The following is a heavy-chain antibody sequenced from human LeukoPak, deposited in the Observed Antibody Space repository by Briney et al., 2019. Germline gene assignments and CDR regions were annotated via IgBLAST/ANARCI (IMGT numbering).Heavy chain of an antibody. J-gene: IGHJ4*02. CDR1: GGPISSYY. CDR3: ARGEKWSSGWYRDYYFDY. CDR2: IYYSGST. V-gene: IGHV4-59*01. Sequence: PSETLSLTCTVSGGPISSYYWSWIRQPPGKGLEWIGYIYYSGSTNYNPSLKSRVTISVDTSKNQFSLKLSSVTAADTAVYYCARGEKWSSGWYRDYYFDYWGQGTLVTVSS. D-gene: IGHD6-19*01.